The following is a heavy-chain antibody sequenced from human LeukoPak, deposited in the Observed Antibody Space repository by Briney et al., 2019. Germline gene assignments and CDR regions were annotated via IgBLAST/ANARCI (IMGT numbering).Heavy chain of an antibody. CDR2: IYYSGST. V-gene: IGHV4-39*07. D-gene: IGHD6-13*01. CDR3: ARDLYSSSWLNWFDP. Sequence: PSETLSLTCTVSGGSISSSSYYWGWTRQPPGKGLEWIGSIYYSGSTYYNPSLKSRVTISVDTSKNQFSLKLSSVTAADTAVYYCARDLYSSSWLNWFDPWGQGTLVTVSS. J-gene: IGHJ5*02. CDR1: GGSISSSSYY.